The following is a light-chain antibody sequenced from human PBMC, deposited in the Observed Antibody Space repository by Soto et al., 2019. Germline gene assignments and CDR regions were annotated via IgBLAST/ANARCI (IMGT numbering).Light chain of an antibody. Sequence: DVVVTQSPDSLPVTLGQPASISCRSSQSLVHSDGNTYLNWFHQRPGQSPRRLIYKVSNRDSGVPDRVSGSGSGTDFTLKISRVEAEDVGVYYCMQGTHSPRSFGGGTKVETK. V-gene: IGKV2-30*02. J-gene: IGKJ4*01. CDR2: KVS. CDR3: MQGTHSPRS. CDR1: QSLVHSDGNTY.